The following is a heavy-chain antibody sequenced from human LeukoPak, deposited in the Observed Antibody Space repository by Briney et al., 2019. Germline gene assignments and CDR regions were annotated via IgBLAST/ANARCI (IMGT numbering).Heavy chain of an antibody. CDR3: ARGTTKRIAAYFDY. V-gene: IGHV1-18*01. D-gene: IGHD6-6*01. CDR1: GDTFTSYG. J-gene: IGHJ4*02. Sequence: ASVRVSCKASGDTFTSYGISWVRQAPGQGLERMGWISAYNGKTNYAQKLQGRVTMTTDTSTSTAYMELRSLRSDATAVYYCARGTTKRIAAYFDYWGQGTLVTVSS. CDR2: ISAYNGKT.